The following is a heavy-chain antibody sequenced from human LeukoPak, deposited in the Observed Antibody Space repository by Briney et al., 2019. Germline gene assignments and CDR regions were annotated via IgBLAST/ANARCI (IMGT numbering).Heavy chain of an antibody. CDR3: ARAVDIAMVTTDY. V-gene: IGHV1-18*01. J-gene: IGHJ4*02. Sequence: ASVKVSCKASGYTFTSYGISWVRQAPGQGLEWMGWISAHNGNTNYAQKLQGRVTMTTDTSTSTAYMEMRRLRSDDTAVYYCARAVDIAMVTTDYCGQGSLVTVYS. CDR1: GYTFTSYG. D-gene: IGHD5-18*01. CDR2: ISAHNGNT.